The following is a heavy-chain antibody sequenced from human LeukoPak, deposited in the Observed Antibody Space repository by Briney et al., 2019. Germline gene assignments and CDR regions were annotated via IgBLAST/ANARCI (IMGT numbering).Heavy chain of an antibody. CDR3: ARLWMLWFGELPYYFDY. V-gene: IGHV4-59*01. CDR2: IYYSGST. CDR1: GGSISSYY. Sequence: SETLSLTCTVSGGSISSYYWSWIRQPPGKGLEWIGYIYYSGSTNYNPSLKSRVTISVDTSKNQFSLKLSSVTAADTAVYYCARLWMLWFGELPYYFDYWGQGTLVTVSS. J-gene: IGHJ4*02. D-gene: IGHD3-10*01.